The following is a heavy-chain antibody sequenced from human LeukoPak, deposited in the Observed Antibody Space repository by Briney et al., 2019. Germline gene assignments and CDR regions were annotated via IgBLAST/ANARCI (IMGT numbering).Heavy chain of an antibody. CDR2: INSDGSST. Sequence: GGSLRLSCAASGFTFSSYAMSWVRQAPGKGLVWVSRINSDGSSTSYADSVKGRFTISRDNAKNTLYLQMNSLRAEDTAVYYCARANYYGSGRAAFDIWGQGTMVTVSS. V-gene: IGHV3-74*01. CDR3: ARANYYGSGRAAFDI. J-gene: IGHJ3*02. CDR1: GFTFSSYA. D-gene: IGHD3-10*01.